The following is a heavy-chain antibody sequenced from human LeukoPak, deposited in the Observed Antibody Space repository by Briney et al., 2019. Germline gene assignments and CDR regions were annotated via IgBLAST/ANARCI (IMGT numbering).Heavy chain of an antibody. Sequence: GESLKISCKGSGYTFTNYRIGWVRQMPGKGLEWMGIIYPGDSDTKYSPSFQGQVTISADKSITTAYLQWNSLKASDTAMYYCARSYGDHEAFDIWGQGTMVTVSS. J-gene: IGHJ3*02. V-gene: IGHV5-51*01. D-gene: IGHD4-17*01. CDR3: ARSYGDHEAFDI. CDR1: GYTFTNYR. CDR2: IYPGDSDT.